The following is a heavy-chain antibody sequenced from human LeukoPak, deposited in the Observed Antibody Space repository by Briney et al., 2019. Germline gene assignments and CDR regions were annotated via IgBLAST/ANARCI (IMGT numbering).Heavy chain of an antibody. CDR1: GFTFNRYA. J-gene: IGHJ6*02. V-gene: IGHV3-23*01. CDR3: AMLNSGSHSYNGMDV. CDR2: ISGSGDNI. Sequence: PGGSLRLSCAASGFTFNRYAMNLVRQAPGKGLEWVSAISGSGDNIYYADSVKGRFTMSRDNSKNTLYLQMNSLRAEDAAVYYCAMLNSGSHSYNGMDVWGQGTTVTVSS. D-gene: IGHD1-26*01.